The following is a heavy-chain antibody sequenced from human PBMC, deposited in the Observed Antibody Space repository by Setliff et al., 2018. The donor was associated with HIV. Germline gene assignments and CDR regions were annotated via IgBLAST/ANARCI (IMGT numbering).Heavy chain of an antibody. CDR3: ARLSSYRSSSYYFDY. J-gene: IGHJ4*03. V-gene: IGHV4-39*01. CDR2: IYHSGST. CDR1: GDPISDTTYY. D-gene: IGHD6-6*01. Sequence: PSETLSLTCSVSGDPISDTTYYWGWIRQPPGKGLEWIGNIYHSGSTLYKPSLKSRVTMSVDTSKNQFSLKLNSVTAADTAVYHCARLSSYRSSSYYFDYWVPETLLVTVSS.